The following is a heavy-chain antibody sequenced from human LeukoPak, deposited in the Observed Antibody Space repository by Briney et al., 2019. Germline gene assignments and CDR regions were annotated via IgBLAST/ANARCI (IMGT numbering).Heavy chain of an antibody. J-gene: IGHJ4*02. Sequence: ASVKVSCKASGYTFTGYYMHGVRQAPGQGLEWMGWINPNSGGTNYAQKFQGRVTMTRDTSISTAYMELSRLRSDDTAVYYCARSVEMATIANYWGQGTLVTVSS. CDR1: GYTFTGYY. D-gene: IGHD5-24*01. CDR3: ARSVEMATIANY. CDR2: INPNSGGT. V-gene: IGHV1-2*02.